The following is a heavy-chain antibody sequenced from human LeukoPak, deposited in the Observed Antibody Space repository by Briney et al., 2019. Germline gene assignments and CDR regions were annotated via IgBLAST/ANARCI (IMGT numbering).Heavy chain of an antibody. J-gene: IGHJ6*02. CDR3: AKDVYDCSGGSCPQYYYVMDV. CDR2: IQFDGSEK. Sequence: GGSLRLSCTASGFTFSSYGMHWVRQAPGKGLEWVSFIQFDGSEKYYADSVRGRFTISRDNSKNTLSLLMNSLRAEDTALYYCAKDVYDCSGGSCPQYYYVMDVWGQGTTVTVSS. CDR1: GFTFSSYG. D-gene: IGHD2-15*01. V-gene: IGHV3-30*02.